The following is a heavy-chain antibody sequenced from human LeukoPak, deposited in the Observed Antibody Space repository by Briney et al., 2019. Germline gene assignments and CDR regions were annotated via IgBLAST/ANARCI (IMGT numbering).Heavy chain of an antibody. CDR2: ISYDGSNK. CDR1: GFTFSSYG. V-gene: IGHV3-30*18. CDR3: AKDRASGGRTHYGMDV. Sequence: GRSLRFSGAASGFTFSSYGMHWVRQAPGKGLEGGAVISYDGSNKYYADSVKGRFTISRDNSKNTLYLQMNSLRAEDTAVYYCAKDRASGGRTHYGMDVWGQGTTVTVSS. D-gene: IGHD2-15*01. J-gene: IGHJ6*02.